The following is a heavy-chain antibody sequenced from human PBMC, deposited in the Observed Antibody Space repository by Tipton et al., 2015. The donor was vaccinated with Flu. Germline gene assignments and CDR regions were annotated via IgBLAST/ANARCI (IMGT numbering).Heavy chain of an antibody. D-gene: IGHD3-3*01. CDR3: ARTSGIGVIFPFDY. CDR2: IYYSGST. V-gene: IGHV4-59*08. J-gene: IGHJ4*02. Sequence: TLSLTCTVSGGSISSYYWSWIRQPPGKGLEWIGYIYYSGSTKFNPPFKSRATISADTSKNQFSLRLSSVTAADTAVYYCARTSGIGVIFPFDYWGQGTLVTVSS. CDR1: GGSISSYY.